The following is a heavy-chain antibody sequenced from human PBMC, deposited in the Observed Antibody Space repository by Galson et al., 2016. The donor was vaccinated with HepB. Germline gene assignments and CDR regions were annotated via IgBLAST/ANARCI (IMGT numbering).Heavy chain of an antibody. CDR3: AKHVSKELEVARYRMDV. CDR1: GFAFSSYS. Sequence: SLRLSCAASGFAFSSYSMNWVRQAPGKGLEWVSSITSRSTFIYYADSVKGRFTISRDNARNSLYLQMNSLRAEDTALYFCAKHVSKELEVARYRMDVWGQGTTATVSS. V-gene: IGHV3-21*01. D-gene: IGHD5/OR15-5a*01. J-gene: IGHJ6*02. CDR2: ITSRSTFI.